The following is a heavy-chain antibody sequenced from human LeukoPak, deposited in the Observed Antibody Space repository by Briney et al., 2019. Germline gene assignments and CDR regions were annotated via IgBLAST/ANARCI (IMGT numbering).Heavy chain of an antibody. CDR3: AKAPVASCRGAFCYPFDC. D-gene: IGHD2-15*01. J-gene: IGHJ4*02. V-gene: IGHV3-23*01. CDR1: GFTLSSYG. CDR2: ISGSDGGT. Sequence: GGSLRLSCAASGFTLSSYGVSWVRQAPGKGLEWVSAISGSDGGTYYADSVKGRFTISRDNSKNTLYLQMNSLRAEETAIYYCAKAPVASCRGAFCYPFDCWGQGNLVTVSS.